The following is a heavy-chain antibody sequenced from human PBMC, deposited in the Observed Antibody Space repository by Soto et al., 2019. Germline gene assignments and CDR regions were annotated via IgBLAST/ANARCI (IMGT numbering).Heavy chain of an antibody. D-gene: IGHD5-18*01. CDR1: GFTFSSFA. V-gene: IGHV3-23*01. Sequence: QPGGSLRLSCAASGFTFSSFALSWVRQAPGKGLEWVSAISGSGDGTDYADSVKGRFTISRDNSKNTLYLQMNSLRAEDTAVYYCAGPGYSSQDYWGQGALVTVS. CDR3: AGPGYSSQDY. J-gene: IGHJ4*02. CDR2: ISGSGDGT.